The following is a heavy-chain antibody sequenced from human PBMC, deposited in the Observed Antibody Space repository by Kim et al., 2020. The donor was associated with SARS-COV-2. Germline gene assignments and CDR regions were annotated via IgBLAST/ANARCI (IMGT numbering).Heavy chain of an antibody. CDR3: ARTNTAMVSEYFQH. Sequence: SETLSLTCSVSGGSISSSPYYWGWIRQTPGKGLEWIGSIFYSGSTYYKPSLKSRITISVDTSKNQFSLKVRSVTAADTAVHYCARTNTAMVSEYFQHWG. CDR2: IFYSGST. D-gene: IGHD5-18*01. V-gene: IGHV4-39*01. CDR1: GGSISSSPYY. J-gene: IGHJ1*01.